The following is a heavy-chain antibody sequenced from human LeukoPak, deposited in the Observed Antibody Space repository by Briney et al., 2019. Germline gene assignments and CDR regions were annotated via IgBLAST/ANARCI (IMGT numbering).Heavy chain of an antibody. D-gene: IGHD2-2*02. Sequence: GGSLRLSCAASGFSFSAYIMNWVRQAPGKGLEWVSTISGGGGSTYYADSVKGRFTISRDNSKDTLYLQMNSLRVEDTAIYYCAKVGWCSTSSCHRYYGMDLWGQGTTVTVSS. V-gene: IGHV3-23*01. J-gene: IGHJ6*02. CDR2: ISGGGGST. CDR1: GFSFSAYI. CDR3: AKVGWCSTSSCHRYYGMDL.